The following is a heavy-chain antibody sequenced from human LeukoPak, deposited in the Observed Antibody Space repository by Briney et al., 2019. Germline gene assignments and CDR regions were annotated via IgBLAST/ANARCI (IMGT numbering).Heavy chain of an antibody. CDR3: ARPLWYQLLQGYYGMDV. CDR2: VNPNSGDT. D-gene: IGHD2-2*01. Sequence: ASVKVSCKASGYTFTGYYMHWVRHAPGQGLEWMGWVNPNSGDTNYAQKFQGKVTMTSDTSISTAYMELSRLRSDDTAVYYCARPLWYQLLQGYYGMDVWGQGTTVTVSS. J-gene: IGHJ6*02. V-gene: IGHV1-2*02. CDR1: GYTFTGYY.